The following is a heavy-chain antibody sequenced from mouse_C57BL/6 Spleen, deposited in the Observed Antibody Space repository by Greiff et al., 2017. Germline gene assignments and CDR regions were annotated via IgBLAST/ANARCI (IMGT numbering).Heavy chain of an antibody. CDR3: ARSTYYGSSPYYAMDY. V-gene: IGHV1-4*01. Sequence: VQLQQSGAELARPGASVKMSCKASGYTFTSYTMHWVKQRPGQGLEWIGYINPSSGYTKYNQKFKDKATLTADKSSSTAYMQLSSLTSEDSAVYYCARSTYYGSSPYYAMDYWGQGTSVTVSS. CDR1: GYTFTSYT. J-gene: IGHJ4*01. D-gene: IGHD1-1*01. CDR2: INPSSGYT.